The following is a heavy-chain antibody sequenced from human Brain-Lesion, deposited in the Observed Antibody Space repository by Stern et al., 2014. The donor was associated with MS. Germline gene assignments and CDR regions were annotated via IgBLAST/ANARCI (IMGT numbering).Heavy chain of an antibody. Sequence: VHLVESGPGLVKPSETLSLTCTVAGGSVSSTSYAWAWIRQPPGKGLEWIGTIYYSGKPYYSPSLKSRLTISLDTSKNQFPRQLSLVTAADTAVYYCAGEEDIRYCSGGSCTGNWFDPWGQGTLVTVSS. CDR1: GGSVSSTSYA. J-gene: IGHJ5*02. CDR3: AGEEDIRYCSGGSCTGNWFDP. V-gene: IGHV4-39*01. CDR2: IYYSGKP. D-gene: IGHD2-15*01.